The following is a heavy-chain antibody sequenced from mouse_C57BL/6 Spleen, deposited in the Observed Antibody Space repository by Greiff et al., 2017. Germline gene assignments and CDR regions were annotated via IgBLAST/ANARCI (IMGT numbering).Heavy chain of an antibody. CDR1: GYTFTSYW. Sequence: QVQLQQPGAELVRPGSSVKLSCKASGYTFTSYWMDWVKQRPGQGLEWIGNIYPSDSETHYNQKFKDKATLTVDKSSSTAYMQLSSLTSEDSAVYYCARSPIYYDYDEGGYAMDYWGQGTSVTVSS. D-gene: IGHD2-4*01. CDR2: IYPSDSET. J-gene: IGHJ4*01. CDR3: ARSPIYYDYDEGGYAMDY. V-gene: IGHV1-61*01.